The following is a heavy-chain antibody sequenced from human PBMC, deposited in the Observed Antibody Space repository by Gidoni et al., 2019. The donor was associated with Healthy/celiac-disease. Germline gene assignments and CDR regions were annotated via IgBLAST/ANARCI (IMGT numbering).Heavy chain of an antibody. CDR3: ARAGDYFDY. CDR2: IYTSGST. CDR1: GGSISSGSYY. V-gene: IGHV4-61*02. Sequence: QVQLQESGPGLVKPSQTLSLTCTVSGGSISSGSYYWSWIRQPAGKGLEWIGRIYTSGSTNYNPSLKSRVTISVDTSKNQFSLKLSSVTAADTAVYYCARAGDYFDYWGQGTLVTVSS. D-gene: IGHD1-1*01. J-gene: IGHJ4*02.